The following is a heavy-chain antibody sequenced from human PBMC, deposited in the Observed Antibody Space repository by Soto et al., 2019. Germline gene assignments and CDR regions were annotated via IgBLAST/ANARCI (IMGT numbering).Heavy chain of an antibody. Sequence: EVQLLESGGGLLQPGGSLRLSCAASGFSFSDYAMNWVRQAPGKGLAWVSGIGNSGSTTDYADAVKGRLTVSRDNSKNMLYLEMNSLRDDDTAVYYCAKARPSSHLVPKGPDYWGQGTLVTVSS. CDR1: GFSFSDYA. CDR2: IGNSGSTT. V-gene: IGHV3-23*01. CDR3: AKARPSSHLVPKGPDY. J-gene: IGHJ4*02. D-gene: IGHD3-10*01.